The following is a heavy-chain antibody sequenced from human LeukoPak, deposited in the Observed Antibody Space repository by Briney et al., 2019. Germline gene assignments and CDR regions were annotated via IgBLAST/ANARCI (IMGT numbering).Heavy chain of an antibody. CDR2: ISGSGGST. CDR1: GFTFSSYA. J-gene: IGHJ4*02. CDR3: ARIGQWLALFDY. Sequence: GRSLRLSCAASGFTFSSYAMSWVRQAPGKGLEWVSDISGSGGSTYYADSVKGRFTISRDNSKNTLYLQMNSLRAEDTAVYYCARIGQWLALFDYWGQGTLVTVSS. V-gene: IGHV3-23*01. D-gene: IGHD6-19*01.